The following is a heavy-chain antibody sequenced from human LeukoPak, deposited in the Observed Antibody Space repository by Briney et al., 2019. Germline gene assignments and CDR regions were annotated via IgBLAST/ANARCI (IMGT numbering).Heavy chain of an antibody. CDR3: ARAKGSGSYRTTRAYYFDY. CDR2: INHSGST. CDR1: GGSFSGYC. Sequence: SETLSLTCAVYGGSFSGYCWSWIRQPPGKGLEWIGEINHSGSTNYNPSLKSQVTISVDTSKNQFSLKLSSVTAADTAVYYCARAKGSGSYRTTRAYYFDYWGQGTLVTVSS. J-gene: IGHJ4*02. V-gene: IGHV4-34*01. D-gene: IGHD1-26*01.